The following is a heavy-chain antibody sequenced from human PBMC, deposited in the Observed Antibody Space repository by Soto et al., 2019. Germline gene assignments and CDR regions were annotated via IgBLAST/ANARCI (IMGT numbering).Heavy chain of an antibody. J-gene: IGHJ4*02. D-gene: IGHD3-22*01. CDR3: AKDREDTMIVVVIGY. CDR2: ISGSGGST. Sequence: GVSMRLSCAASEFTISSYAMSWVSKAPGKGLEWVSAISGSGGSTYYADSVKGRFTISRDNSKNTLYLQMNSLRAEDTAVYYCAKDREDTMIVVVIGYWGQGTLVTVSS. CDR1: EFTISSYA. V-gene: IGHV3-23*01.